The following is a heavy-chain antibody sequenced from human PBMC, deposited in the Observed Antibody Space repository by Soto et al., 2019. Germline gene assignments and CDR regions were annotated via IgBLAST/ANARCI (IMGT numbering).Heavy chain of an antibody. CDR1: GFTFSDYD. Sequence: EVRLVESGGGLVQPGGSLRLSCAGSGFTFSDYDMQWVRQATGKGLEWVSTIGTTDDPYYAGSVKGRFTISREDADNSLYLQMNSLRAGDTAMYFCARCLGKGAPRLRALDVWGQGTMVSVSS. V-gene: IGHV3-13*05. J-gene: IGHJ3*01. CDR3: ARCLGKGAPRLRALDV. CDR2: IGTTDDP. D-gene: IGHD1-26*01.